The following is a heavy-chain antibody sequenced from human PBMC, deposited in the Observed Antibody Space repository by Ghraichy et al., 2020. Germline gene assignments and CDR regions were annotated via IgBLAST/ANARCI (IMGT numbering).Heavy chain of an antibody. CDR3: AVAGSGSPTRGYYGMDV. V-gene: IGHV3-53*04. CDR1: GFTVSSNY. J-gene: IGHJ6*02. Sequence: GGSLRLSCAASGFTVSSNYMSWVRQAPGKGLEWVSVIYSGGSTYYADSVKGRFTISRHNSKNTLYLQMNSLRAEDTAVYYCAVAGSGSPTRGYYGMDVWGQGTTVTVSS. D-gene: IGHD3-10*01. CDR2: IYSGGST.